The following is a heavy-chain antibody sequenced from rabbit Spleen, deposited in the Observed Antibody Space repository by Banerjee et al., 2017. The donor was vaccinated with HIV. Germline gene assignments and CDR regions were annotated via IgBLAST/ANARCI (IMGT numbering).Heavy chain of an antibody. Sequence: QSLEESGGGLVKPGGTLTLTCKASGFDFSSNAMCWVRQAPGKGLEWIGCIYSGSGDTYYASWAKGRFTITKTSSTTVTLQMTSLTAADTATYFCARDIYSTIGLFTYAYTYNLWGPGTLVTVS. V-gene: IGHV1S40*01. CDR3: ARDIYSTIGLFTYAYTYNL. D-gene: IGHD6-1*01. CDR1: GFDFSSNA. J-gene: IGHJ4*01. CDR2: IYSGSGDT.